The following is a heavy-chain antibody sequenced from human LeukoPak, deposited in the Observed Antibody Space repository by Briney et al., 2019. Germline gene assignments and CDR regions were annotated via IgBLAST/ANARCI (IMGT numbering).Heavy chain of an antibody. D-gene: IGHD6-13*01. V-gene: IGHV3-23*01. CDR2: ISGSGGST. CDR1: GFTFSSYA. CDR3: ARGTPYSSSWYRYYYYGMDV. Sequence: GGSLRLSCAASGFTFSSYAMSWVRQAPGKGLEWDSAISGSGGSTYYADSVKGRFTISRDNSKNTLYLQMNSLRAEDTAVYYCARGTPYSSSWYRYYYYGMDVWGQGTTVTVSS. J-gene: IGHJ6*02.